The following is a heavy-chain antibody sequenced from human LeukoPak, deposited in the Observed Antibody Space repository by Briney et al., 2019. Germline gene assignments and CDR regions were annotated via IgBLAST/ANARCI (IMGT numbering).Heavy chain of an antibody. D-gene: IGHD5-18*01. J-gene: IGHJ4*02. CDR1: GFIFSTYW. CDR3: ARGVGYSYGPWDY. Sequence: GGSLRLSCAASGFIFSTYWMSWVRQAPGKGLEWVANIKQDGSEKYYVDSVKGRFTISRDNAKNSLYLQMNSLRAEDTALYYCARGVGYSYGPWDYWGQGTLVTVSS. CDR2: IKQDGSEK. V-gene: IGHV3-7*03.